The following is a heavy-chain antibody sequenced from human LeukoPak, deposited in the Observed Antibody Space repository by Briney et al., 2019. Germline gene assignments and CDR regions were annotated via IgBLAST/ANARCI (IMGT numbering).Heavy chain of an antibody. CDR1: GDSFSRNY. CDR2: IDHRGNT. CDR3: ARELLTTVTTHFDY. Sequence: SETLSLTCTGSGDSFSRNYWSWIRQLPGKGLEWLGYIDHRGNTDYNPSLKSRVTFSMDRSKNQFSLKLTSVTAADTAVYYCARELLTTVTTHFDYWGQGTLVTVSS. V-gene: IGHV4-59*01. D-gene: IGHD4-17*01. J-gene: IGHJ4*02.